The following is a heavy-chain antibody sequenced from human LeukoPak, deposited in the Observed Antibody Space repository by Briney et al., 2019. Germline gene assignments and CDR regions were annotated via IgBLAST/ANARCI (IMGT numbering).Heavy chain of an antibody. CDR1: GGSISSSNW. CDR2: IYHSGST. CDR3: ARDSYGYLYDAFDI. J-gene: IGHJ3*02. V-gene: IGHV4-4*02. Sequence: PSETLSLTCAVSGGSISSSNWWSWVRQPPGKGLEWIGEIYHSGSTNYNPSLKSRVTMSVDKSKNQFSLKLSSVTAADTAVYYCARDSYGYLYDAFDIWGQGTMVTVSS. D-gene: IGHD5-18*01.